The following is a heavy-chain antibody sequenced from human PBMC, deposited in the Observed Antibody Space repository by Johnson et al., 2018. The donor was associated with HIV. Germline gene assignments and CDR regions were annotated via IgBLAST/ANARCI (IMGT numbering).Heavy chain of an antibody. Sequence: EVQLVESGGGLVKPGGSLRLSCAASGFTVSSNYMSWVRQAPGKGLEWVSAISGSGGSTYYADSVKGRFTISRDNSKNTLYRQMNSLRAEYTAVYYCAKDSKKTGTTLDALDIWGQGTMVTVSS. J-gene: IGHJ3*02. CDR1: GFTVSSNY. D-gene: IGHD1-7*01. CDR2: ISGSGGST. V-gene: IGHV3-23*04. CDR3: AKDSKKTGTTLDALDI.